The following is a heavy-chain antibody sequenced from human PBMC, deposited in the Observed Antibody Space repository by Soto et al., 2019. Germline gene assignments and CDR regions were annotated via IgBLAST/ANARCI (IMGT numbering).Heavy chain of an antibody. D-gene: IGHD3-3*01. CDR2: IIPIFGTA. CDR1: GGTFSSYA. Sequence: ASVKVSCKASGGTFSSYAISWVRQAPGQGLEWMGGIIPIFGTANYAQKFQGRVTITADKSTSTAYMELSSLRSEDTAVYYCATFPLTPRRGSGYYHTFDYWG. V-gene: IGHV1-69*06. J-gene: IGHJ4*01. CDR3: ATFPLTPRRGSGYYHTFDY.